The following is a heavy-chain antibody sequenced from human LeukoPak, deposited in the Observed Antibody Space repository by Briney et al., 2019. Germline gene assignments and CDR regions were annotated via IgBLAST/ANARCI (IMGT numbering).Heavy chain of an antibody. Sequence: SETLSRTCAVYGGSFSGYYWSWIRQPPGKGLEWSGEINHSGSTNYNPSLKSRVTISVDTSKNQFSLKLSSVTAADTAVYYCARAPRRLWTIRWYNAFDIWGQGTMVTVSS. CDR1: GGSFSGYY. CDR2: INHSGST. D-gene: IGHD4-23*01. J-gene: IGHJ3*02. V-gene: IGHV4-34*01. CDR3: ARAPRRLWTIRWYNAFDI.